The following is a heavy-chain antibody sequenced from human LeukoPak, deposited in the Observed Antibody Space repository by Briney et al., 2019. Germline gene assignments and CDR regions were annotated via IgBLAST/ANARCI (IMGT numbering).Heavy chain of an antibody. CDR2: TYYRSKWYN. J-gene: IGHJ5*02. CDR3: ARDRGLGMRGFPYNWFDP. D-gene: IGHD3-10*01. Sequence: SQTLSLTCAISGDSVCSNSAAWNWIRQSPSRGLEWLGRTYYRSKWYNDYAVSVKSRITINPDTSKNQFSLQLNSVTPEDTAVYYCARDRGLGMRGFPYNWFDPWGQGTLVTVSS. V-gene: IGHV6-1*01. CDR1: GDSVCSNSAA.